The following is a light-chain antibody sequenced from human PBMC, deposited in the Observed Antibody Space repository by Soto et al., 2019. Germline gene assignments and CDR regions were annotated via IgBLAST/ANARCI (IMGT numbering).Light chain of an antibody. CDR1: QSVSKY. Sequence: DTQMTQSPSSLSASVGDTITINCRASQSVSKYLSWYQHTLGKAPQLLIYAASSLYSGVPSRFSGSGSGTYFTLPISNVQPEDSATYYCHQTYTSPGTFGQGTKVEIK. CDR3: HQTYTSPGT. V-gene: IGKV1-39*01. CDR2: AAS. J-gene: IGKJ1*01.